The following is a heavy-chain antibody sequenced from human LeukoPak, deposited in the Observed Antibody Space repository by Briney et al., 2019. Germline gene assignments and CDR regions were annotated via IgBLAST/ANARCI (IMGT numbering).Heavy chain of an antibody. D-gene: IGHD3-10*01. CDR1: GGSISSYY. CDR2: IYYSGST. CDR3: ARGGGVWFGELLGVCYFDY. Sequence: SETLSLTCTVSGGSISSYYWSWIRQPPGKGLEWIGYIYYSGSTNYNPSLKSRVTISVDTSKNQFSLKLSSVTAADTAVYYCARGGGVWFGELLGVCYFDYWGQGTLVTVSS. V-gene: IGHV4-59*01. J-gene: IGHJ4*02.